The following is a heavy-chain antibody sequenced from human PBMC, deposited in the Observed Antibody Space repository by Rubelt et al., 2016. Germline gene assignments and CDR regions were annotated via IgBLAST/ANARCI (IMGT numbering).Heavy chain of an antibody. V-gene: IGHV7-4-1*02. Sequence: QVQLVQSGAEVKKPGASVKVSCKASGYTFTDYALNWVRQAPGQGLEWPEWINPNHGNPTYAQGFTGRFGFSLDTSVSTAYLQISSLKAEDTAVYYCAALGYHSDFDYWGQGTLVTVSS. CDR1: GYTFTDYA. CDR2: INPNHGNP. CDR3: AALGYHSDFDY. D-gene: IGHD1-1*01. J-gene: IGHJ4*02.